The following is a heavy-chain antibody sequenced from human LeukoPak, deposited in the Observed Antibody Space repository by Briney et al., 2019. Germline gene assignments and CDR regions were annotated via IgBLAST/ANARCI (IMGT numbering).Heavy chain of an antibody. J-gene: IGHJ5*02. D-gene: IGHD6-13*01. CDR1: GFTFSTYW. CDR3: GRFGYEAAVDL. Sequence: PGGSLRLSCAASGFTFSTYWMTWVRLAPGKGLGWVANIEPAGSDTYYVAPVKGRFTIFRDNAKNLLYLQMNDLRADDTAVYSCGRFGYEAAVDLWGQGTLVAVS. CDR2: IEPAGSDT. V-gene: IGHV3-7*01.